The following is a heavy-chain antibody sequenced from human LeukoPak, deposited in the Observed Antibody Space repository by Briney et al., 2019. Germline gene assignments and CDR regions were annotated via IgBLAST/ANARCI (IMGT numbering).Heavy chain of an antibody. D-gene: IGHD1-7*01. CDR2: IYYSGST. CDR1: GGSISSYY. Sequence: SETLSLTCTVSGGSISSYYWSWIRQPPGKGLEWIGYIYYSGSTNYNPSLKSRVTISVDTSKNQFSLKLSSVTAADTAVYYCARGAGTTDYYFDYWGQGTLVTVCS. V-gene: IGHV4-59*01. CDR3: ARGAGTTDYYFDY. J-gene: IGHJ4*02.